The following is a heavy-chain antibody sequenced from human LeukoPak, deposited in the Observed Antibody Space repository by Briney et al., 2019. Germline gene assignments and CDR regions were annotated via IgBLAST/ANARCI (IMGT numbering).Heavy chain of an antibody. D-gene: IGHD5-24*01. CDR3: ARDLSRDGYNYFDY. V-gene: IGHV3-33*08. Sequence: RGSLRLSCAPPAFTFDDYGLHWVRQPPGKGREWVAVIWYDGSNKYYADSVKGRFTISRDNSKNTLYLQMNSLRAEDTAVYYCARDLSRDGYNYFDYWGQGTLVTVSS. CDR2: IWYDGSNK. CDR1: AFTFDDYG. J-gene: IGHJ4*02.